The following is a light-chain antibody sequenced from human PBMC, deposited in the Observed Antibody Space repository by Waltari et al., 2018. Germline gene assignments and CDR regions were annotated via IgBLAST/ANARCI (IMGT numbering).Light chain of an antibody. V-gene: IGLV1-40*01. CDR1: GSNIGAGFD. J-gene: IGLJ3*02. CDR3: QSYDSSLTGSWV. Sequence: QSVLTPPPSVSGAPGQRVTIPCTGRGSNIGAGFDVHWHQQRPGTAPKPLVYGKNSRASGVPDRFSASKSGTSASLAITGLQAEDEADYYCQSYDSSLTGSWVFGGGTKLTVL. CDR2: GKN.